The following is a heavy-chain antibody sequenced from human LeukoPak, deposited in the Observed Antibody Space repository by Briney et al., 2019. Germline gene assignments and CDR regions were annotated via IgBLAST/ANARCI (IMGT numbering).Heavy chain of an antibody. CDR2: IFPGDSNT. CDR3: AREAFGSGEV. CDR1: GYSFTSYW. D-gene: IGHD3-10*01. V-gene: IGHV5-51*01. J-gene: IGHJ4*02. Sequence: GESLKISCKGSGYSFTSYWIGWVRQMPGKGLEWVGVIFPGDSNTRYMPPFQGQVTISADKSISTAYLQWSSLKASDTAMYYCAREAFGSGEVWGQGTLVTVSS.